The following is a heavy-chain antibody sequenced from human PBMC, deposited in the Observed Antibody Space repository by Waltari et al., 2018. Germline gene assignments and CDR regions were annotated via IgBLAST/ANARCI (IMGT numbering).Heavy chain of an antibody. D-gene: IGHD6-19*01. CDR1: GYWFTNYG. V-gene: IGHV1-18*04. CDR3: VRESSGWFAVDV. Sequence: QAQLVQSGPEVKKPGASVRLSCKASGYWFTNYGIGWVRQAPGQGLEWMGWVSPYNGDTNYAQNLQGRVTVTADTATGTAHMDLRSLKSEDTAVYYCVRESSGWFAVDVWGQGTTVTVS. CDR2: VSPYNGDT. J-gene: IGHJ6*02.